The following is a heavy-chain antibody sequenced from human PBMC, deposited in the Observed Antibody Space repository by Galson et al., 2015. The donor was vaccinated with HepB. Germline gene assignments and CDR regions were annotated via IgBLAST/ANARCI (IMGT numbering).Heavy chain of an antibody. J-gene: IGHJ3*02. CDR3: ARDLDYDFWSGYDAFDI. CDR1: GYTFTSYG. V-gene: IGHV1-18*04. CDR2: ISAYNGNT. Sequence: SVKVSCKASGYTFTSYGISWVRQAPGQGLEWMGWISAYNGNTNYAQKLQGRVTMTTDTSTSTAYMELRSLRSDDTAVYYCARDLDYDFWSGYDAFDIWGQGTMVIVSS. D-gene: IGHD3-3*01.